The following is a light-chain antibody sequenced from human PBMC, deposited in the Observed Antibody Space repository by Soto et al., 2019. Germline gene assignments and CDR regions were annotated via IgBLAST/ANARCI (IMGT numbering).Light chain of an antibody. J-gene: IGLJ3*02. V-gene: IGLV1-40*01. CDR2: GNN. Sequence: QPVLTQPPPVSGAPGQRVTISCTGSSSNIGAGYDVHWYQQLPETAPKLLIYGNNNRPSGVPDRFSGSKSGTSASLAITGLQAEDEADYYCQSYDSSLSGWVFGGGTKLTVL. CDR3: QSYDSSLSGWV. CDR1: SSNIGAGYD.